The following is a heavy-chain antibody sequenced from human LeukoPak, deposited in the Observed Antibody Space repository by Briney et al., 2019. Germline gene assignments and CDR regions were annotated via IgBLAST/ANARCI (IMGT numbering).Heavy chain of an antibody. CDR2: IYTSGST. D-gene: IGHD3-16*01. J-gene: IGHJ4*02. Sequence: PSETLSLTCTVSGGSMSNYFWSWIRQPAGKGLEWIGRIYTSGSTNYNPSLQSRVTMSVDTSNNQFSLKLSSVTAADTAVYYCARKRKGAYDFDYWGQGTLVTVSS. V-gene: IGHV4-4*07. CDR1: GGSMSNYF. CDR3: ARKRKGAYDFDY.